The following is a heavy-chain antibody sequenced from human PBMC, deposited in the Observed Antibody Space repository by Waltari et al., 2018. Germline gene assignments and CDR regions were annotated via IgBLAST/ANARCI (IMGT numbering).Heavy chain of an antibody. CDR1: GGSLRSYY. V-gene: IGHV4-59*01. J-gene: IGHJ5*01. D-gene: IGHD3-22*01. CDR2: IYYSGGT. Sequence: QVQLQESGPGLVRPSETLSLTCTVSGGSLRSYYSTWIRQPPGKGLEWVGDIYYSGGTSYNPSLKGRVTMQVDTSMVKFSLKLSSVTAADTAIYYCARLLYESSGYWFDSWGQGTLVTVSS. CDR3: ARLLYESSGYWFDS.